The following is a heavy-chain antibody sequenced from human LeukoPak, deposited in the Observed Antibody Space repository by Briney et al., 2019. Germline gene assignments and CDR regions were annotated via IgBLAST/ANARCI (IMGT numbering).Heavy chain of an antibody. V-gene: IGHV1-24*01. Sequence: ASVKVSCKVSGHTLTELSMHWVRQAPGKGLEWMGGFDPEDGETIYAQKFQGRVTMTEDTSTDTAYMELSSLRSEDTAVYYCATVGLNCSSTSCYINNWFDPWGQGTLVTVSS. CDR3: ATVGLNCSSTSCYINNWFDP. CDR2: FDPEDGET. D-gene: IGHD2-2*02. CDR1: GHTLTELS. J-gene: IGHJ5*02.